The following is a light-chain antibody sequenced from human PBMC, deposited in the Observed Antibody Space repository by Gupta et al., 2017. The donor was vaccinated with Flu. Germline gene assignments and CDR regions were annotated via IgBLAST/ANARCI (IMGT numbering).Light chain of an antibody. Sequence: QSALTQPPSASGSPGQSVTISCTGTSSDVGGYNYVSWYQQHPGKAPKLMIYEVSKRPSGVPDRFSGSKSGNTASLTVSGLQAEDEADYYCSSYAGIFQLEFGGGTKLTVL. CDR2: EVS. CDR1: SSDVGGYNY. CDR3: SSYAGIFQLE. V-gene: IGLV2-8*01. J-gene: IGLJ3*02.